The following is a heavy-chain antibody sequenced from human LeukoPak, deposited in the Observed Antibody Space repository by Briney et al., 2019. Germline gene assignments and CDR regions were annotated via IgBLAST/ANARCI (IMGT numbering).Heavy chain of an antibody. CDR3: ARAGGGVLRFLEWHPFDY. J-gene: IGHJ4*02. Sequence: PSETLSLTCTVSGGSISSYYWSWIRQPPGKGLERIGYIYYSGSTNYNPSLKSRVTISVDTSKNQFSLKLSSVTAADTAVYYCARAGGGVLRFLEWHPFDYWGQGTLVTVSS. D-gene: IGHD3-3*01. V-gene: IGHV4-59*01. CDR2: IYYSGST. CDR1: GGSISSYY.